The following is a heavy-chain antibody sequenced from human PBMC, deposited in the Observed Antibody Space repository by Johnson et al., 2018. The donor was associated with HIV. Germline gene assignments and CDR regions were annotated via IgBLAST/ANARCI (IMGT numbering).Heavy chain of an antibody. Sequence: QVQLVESGGGVVQPGRSLRLSCAASGFTFSSYGMHWVRQAPGKGLEWVAVVSYDGSNKYYADSVKGRFTISRDNSKNTLYLQMNSLRAEDTAVYYCARDHDGFPSASFLW. D-gene: IGHD5-24*01. J-gene: IGHJ2*01. CDR2: VSYDGSNK. CDR3: ARDHDGFPSASFL. CDR1: GFTFSSYG. V-gene: IGHV3-30*03.